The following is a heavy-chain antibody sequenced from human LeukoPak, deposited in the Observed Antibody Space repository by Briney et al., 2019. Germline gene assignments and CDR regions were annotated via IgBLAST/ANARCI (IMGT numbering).Heavy chain of an antibody. J-gene: IGHJ4*02. CDR2: ISYSGGGI. CDR1: EFTFSNYD. CDR3: AKARGNYYGSGSPPFDY. D-gene: IGHD3-10*01. Sequence: PGGSLRLSCAASEFTFSNYDMSWVRLAPRKGLEWVSFISYSGGGIHYADSVKGRFTISRDNSKNTLYLLMNSLRAEDTAVYYCAKARGNYYGSGSPPFDYWGQGTLVTVSS. V-gene: IGHV3-23*01.